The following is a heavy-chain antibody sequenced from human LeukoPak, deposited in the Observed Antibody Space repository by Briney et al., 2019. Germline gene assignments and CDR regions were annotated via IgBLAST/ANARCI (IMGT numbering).Heavy chain of an antibody. Sequence: SETLSLTCGVHGASFSLYHWSWIRQPPGKGLEWIGEVNRWGRTNYNPSLESRVTISVDTSKNQFSLNLRSLTAADTAVYYCATDSQSSVYYFWSQGALVTVSS. CDR3: ATDSQSSVYYF. CDR2: VNRWGRT. CDR1: GASFSLYH. J-gene: IGHJ4*02. D-gene: IGHD6-25*01. V-gene: IGHV4-34*01.